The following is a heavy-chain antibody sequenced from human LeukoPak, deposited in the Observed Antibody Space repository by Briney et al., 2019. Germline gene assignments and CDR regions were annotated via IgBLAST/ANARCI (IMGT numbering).Heavy chain of an antibody. J-gene: IGHJ4*02. CDR1: GGTFSSYA. V-gene: IGHV1-69*13. CDR2: IIPIFGTA. D-gene: IGHD3-3*01. CDR3: AREIDFWSGYYEPIFDY. Sequence: SVKASCKASGGTFSSYAISWVRQAPGQGLEWMGGIIPIFGTANYAQKFQGRVTITADESTSTAYMELSSLRSEDTAVYYCAREIDFWSGYYEPIFDYWGQGTLVTVSS.